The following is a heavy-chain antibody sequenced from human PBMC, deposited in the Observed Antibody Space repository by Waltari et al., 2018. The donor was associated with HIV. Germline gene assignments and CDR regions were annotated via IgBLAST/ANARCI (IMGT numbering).Heavy chain of an antibody. V-gene: IGHV1-18*01. CDR2: VSTHNKNK. D-gene: IGHD3-22*01. J-gene: IGHJ5*02. CDR3: AKSTYYYDNTDRWFDP. Sequence: VQLLQSGAEVKEPGASVRVSCKASGYIFTNFGISWVRQAPGQGLEWMGWVSTHNKNKEYAPKLKGRVTMTADTSTNTAYMELRSLISDDSAMYYCAKSTYYYDNTDRWFDPGGQGTLVTVSS. CDR1: GYIFTNFG.